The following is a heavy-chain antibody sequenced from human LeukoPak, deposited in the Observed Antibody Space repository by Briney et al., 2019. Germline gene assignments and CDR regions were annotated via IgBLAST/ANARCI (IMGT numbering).Heavy chain of an antibody. CDR3: ARVEGQRLTGYRGFDP. Sequence: PGGSLRLSXAASGFTFSSYSMNWVCQAPGKGLEWVSSISSSRSYIYYADSVKGRFTISRDNAKNSLYLQMNSLRAEDTAVYYCARVEGQRLTGYRGFDPRGQGTLVTVSS. V-gene: IGHV3-21*01. D-gene: IGHD3-9*01. CDR2: ISSSRSYI. J-gene: IGHJ5*02. CDR1: GFTFSSYS.